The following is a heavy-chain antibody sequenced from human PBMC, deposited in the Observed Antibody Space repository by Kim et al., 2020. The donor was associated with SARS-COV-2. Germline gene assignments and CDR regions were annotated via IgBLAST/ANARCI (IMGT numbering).Heavy chain of an antibody. J-gene: IGHJ5*01. D-gene: IGHD3-10*01. Sequence: SETLSLTCAVYGGSFSGYYWSWIRQPPGKGLEWIGEINHSGSTNYNPSLKSRVTISVDTSKNQFSLKLSSVTAADTAGYYCARGRVGGIMVGGVHRENW. V-gene: IGHV4-34*01. CDR2: INHSGST. CDR1: GGSFSGYY. CDR3: ARGRVGGIMVGGVHRENW.